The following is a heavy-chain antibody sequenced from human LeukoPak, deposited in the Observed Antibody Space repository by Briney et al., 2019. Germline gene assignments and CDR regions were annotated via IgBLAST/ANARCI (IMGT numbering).Heavy chain of an antibody. CDR1: GFSFSVSA. CDR2: IRSRANSYAT. Sequence: GGSLRLSCAASGFSFSVSAMHLVRQASGKGLEWVGRIRSRANSYATASAASVKGRFTISRDDSKNTAYLQMNSLKTEDTAVYYCTRLGRIQLWPPGVDVWGQGTTVTVSS. J-gene: IGHJ6*02. D-gene: IGHD5-18*01. CDR3: TRLGRIQLWPPGVDV. V-gene: IGHV3-73*01.